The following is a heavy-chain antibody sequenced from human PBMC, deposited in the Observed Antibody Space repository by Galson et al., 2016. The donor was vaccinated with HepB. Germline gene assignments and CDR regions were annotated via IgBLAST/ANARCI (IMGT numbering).Heavy chain of an antibody. V-gene: IGHV4-4*02. D-gene: IGHD3/OR15-3a*01. J-gene: IGHJ4*02. CDR2: IYHSGST. Sequence: SETLSLTCAVSGGSISSSNWWSWVRQPPGKGLEWIGEIYHSGSTNYNPSLKSRVTISVDKSKNQFSLKLSSVTAADTAVYYCARHVLPVFGLVSFFDFWGQGTLVTVSS. CDR3: ARHVLPVFGLVSFFDF. CDR1: GGSISSSNW.